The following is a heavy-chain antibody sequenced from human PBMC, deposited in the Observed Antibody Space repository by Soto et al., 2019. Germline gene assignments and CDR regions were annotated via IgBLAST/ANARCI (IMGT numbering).Heavy chain of an antibody. J-gene: IGHJ6*02. CDR1: GFTFSHAW. V-gene: IGHV3-15*01. D-gene: IGHD2-15*01. CDR3: ATDQAGGYFYYYGMVV. CDR2: IRSKGDGGTT. Sequence: PGGSLRLSCAASGFTFSHAWMSWVRQAPGKGLEWVGRIRSKGDGGTTDYAAPVKGRFTISGDDSKNTLFLQMNSLKAEDTAVYYCATDQAGGYFYYYGMVVWGQGXTVTVSS.